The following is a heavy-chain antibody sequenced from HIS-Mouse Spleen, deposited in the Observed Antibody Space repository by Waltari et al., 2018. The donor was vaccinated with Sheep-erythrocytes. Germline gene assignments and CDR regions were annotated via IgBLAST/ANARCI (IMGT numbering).Heavy chain of an antibody. V-gene: IGHV5-51*03. D-gene: IGHD3-3*01. CDR3: ARRTYYDFWSGYYTDAFDI. Sequence: EVQLVQSGAEVKKPGESLKTYCKGSGYSLTSYWIGGVRQMPGKGLEWMGIIYPGDSDTRYSPSFQGQVTISADKSISTAYLQWSSLKASDTAMYYCARRTYYDFWSGYYTDAFDIWGQGTMVTVSS. J-gene: IGHJ3*02. CDR1: GYSLTSYW. CDR2: IYPGDSDT.